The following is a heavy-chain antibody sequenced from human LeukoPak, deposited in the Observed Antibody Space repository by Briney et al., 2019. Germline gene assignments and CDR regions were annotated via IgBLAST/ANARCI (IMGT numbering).Heavy chain of an antibody. J-gene: IGHJ3*02. V-gene: IGHV3-23*01. CDR1: GFTSNIYD. CDR2: ISGRTTAT. CDR3: AKDGGVVPAAIPAFDI. D-gene: IGHD2-2*02. Sequence: GGSLRLSCVASGFTSNIYDISWVRQAPGKGLEWVSAISGRTTATYYAGSVTGRFIISGDYSKNTLYLQMNSLRAEDTAVYYCAKDGGVVPAAIPAFDIWGQGTMVTVSS.